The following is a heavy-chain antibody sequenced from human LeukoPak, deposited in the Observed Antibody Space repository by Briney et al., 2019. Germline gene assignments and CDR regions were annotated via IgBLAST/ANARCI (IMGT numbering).Heavy chain of an antibody. CDR2: FDPEDGET. V-gene: IGHV1-24*01. Sequence: ASVKVSCKVSGYTLTELSMHWVRQAPGKGLEWMGGFDPEDGETIYAQKFQGRVTMTEDTSTDTAYMELSSLRSEDTAVYYCATFQAFAGSYRRYFDYWGQGTLVTVSS. CDR3: ATFQAFAGSYRRYFDY. J-gene: IGHJ4*02. CDR1: GYTLTELS. D-gene: IGHD3-10*01.